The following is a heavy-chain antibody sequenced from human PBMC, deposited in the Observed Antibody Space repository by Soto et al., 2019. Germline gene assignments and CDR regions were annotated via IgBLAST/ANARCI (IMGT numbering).Heavy chain of an antibody. CDR3: ASSPYPSYYYYGMDV. CDR1: GFTFSSYW. CDR2: IKEDGSEK. Sequence: VGSLRLSCAASGFTFSSYWMSWVRQAPGKGLEWVANIKEDGSEKYYVDSVKGRFTISRDNAKNSLSLQMNSLRAEDTAVYYCASSPYPSYYYYGMDVWGQGTTVTVSS. J-gene: IGHJ6*02. V-gene: IGHV3-7*03.